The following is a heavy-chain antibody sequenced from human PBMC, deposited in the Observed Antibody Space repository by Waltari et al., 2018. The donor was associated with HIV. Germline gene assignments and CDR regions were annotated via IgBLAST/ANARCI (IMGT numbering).Heavy chain of an antibody. CDR2: INSDGSST. J-gene: IGHJ3*02. V-gene: IGHV3-74*01. CDR3: ASGVTAEGSNAFDI. Sequence: EVQLVESGGGLVQPGGSLRLSCAASGFTFSSYWMHWVRQAPGKGLVWVSRINSDGSSTSYADSVKGRFTISRDNAKNTLYLQMNSLRAEDTAVYYCASGVTAEGSNAFDIWGQGTMVTVSS. D-gene: IGHD2-21*02. CDR1: GFTFSSYW.